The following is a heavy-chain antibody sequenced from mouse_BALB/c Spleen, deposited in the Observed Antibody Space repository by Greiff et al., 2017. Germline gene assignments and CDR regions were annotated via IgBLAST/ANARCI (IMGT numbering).Heavy chain of an antibody. V-gene: IGHV1-7*01. CDR2: INPSTGYT. Sequence: VKLQQSGAELAKPGASVKTSCKASGYTFTSYWMHWVKQRPGQGLEWIGYINPSTGYTEYNQKFKDKATLTADKSSSTAYMQLSSLTSEDSAVYYCARPPSYGSSYEDYWGQGTTLTVSS. CDR1: GYTFTSYW. J-gene: IGHJ2*01. D-gene: IGHD1-1*01. CDR3: ARPPSYGSSYEDY.